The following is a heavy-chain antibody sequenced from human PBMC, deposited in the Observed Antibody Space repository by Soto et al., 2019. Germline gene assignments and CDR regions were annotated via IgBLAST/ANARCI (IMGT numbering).Heavy chain of an antibody. Sequence: EVQLVESGGGLVKPGGSLRLSCAASGFSFSSYSMNWVRQAPGKGLAWVSSISSSASHINYADSVKGRFTISRDNAKKSLYLQMNSLRAEDTAVYYCARGYTGYCSGGTCYWFDTWGQGTLVTVSS. CDR2: ISSSASHI. CDR1: GFSFSSYS. V-gene: IGHV3-21*01. CDR3: ARGYTGYCSGGTCYWFDT. D-gene: IGHD2-15*01. J-gene: IGHJ5*02.